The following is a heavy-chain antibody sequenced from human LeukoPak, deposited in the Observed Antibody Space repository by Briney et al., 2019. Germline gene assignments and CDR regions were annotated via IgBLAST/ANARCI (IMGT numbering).Heavy chain of an antibody. CDR3: TTGVKWELPFDY. CDR1: GFTFNNAW. D-gene: IGHD1-26*01. J-gene: IGHJ4*02. Sequence: PGGSLRLSCAASGFTFNNAWTTWVRQAPGKGLEWVGRIKSKTDGGTTDYAAPVKGRFTISRDDSKNTLHLQMNSLKTEDTAVYYCTTGVKWELPFDYWGQGTLVTVSS. CDR2: IKSKTDGGTT. V-gene: IGHV3-15*01.